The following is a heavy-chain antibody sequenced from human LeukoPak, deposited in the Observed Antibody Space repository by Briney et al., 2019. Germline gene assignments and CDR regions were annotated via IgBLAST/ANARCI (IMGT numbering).Heavy chain of an antibody. CDR2: IFYTGSA. CDR3: ARDSNCAGGTCYDS. V-gene: IGHV4-61*01. J-gene: IGHJ4*02. Sequence: PSETLSLTCTVSGTSVNSGSYYWSWFRQPPGKGLEWIAYIFYTGSANYSPSLRSRVAISIDTSKNQFSLKLSPVTAADTAVYYCARDSNCAGGTCYDSWGQGTLVTVSS. D-gene: IGHD2-15*01. CDR1: GTSVNSGSYY.